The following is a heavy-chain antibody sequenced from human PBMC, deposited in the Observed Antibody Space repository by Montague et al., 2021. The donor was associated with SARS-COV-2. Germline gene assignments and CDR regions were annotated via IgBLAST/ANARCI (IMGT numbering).Heavy chain of an antibody. CDR3: ARILVVTLAFDI. Sequence: PALVKPTQTLTLTCTFSGFSLSTSGVCVSWIRQPPGKALEWLARIDWDDDKHYSTSLKTRLTITKDTSKNQVVLTMTNMDPVDTATYYCARILVVTLAFDIWGQGTMVTVSS. V-gene: IGHV2-70*11. CDR1: GFSLSTSGVC. J-gene: IGHJ3*02. D-gene: IGHD4-23*01. CDR2: IDWDDDK.